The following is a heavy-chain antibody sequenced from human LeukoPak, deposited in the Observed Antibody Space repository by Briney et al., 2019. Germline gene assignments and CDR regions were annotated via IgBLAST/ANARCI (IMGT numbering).Heavy chain of an antibody. CDR3: ARDWGYYDSSGYSRDY. CDR1: GFTFSSYS. V-gene: IGHV3-21*01. D-gene: IGHD3-22*01. J-gene: IGHJ4*02. Sequence: KSGGSLRLSCAASGFTFSSYSMNWVRQAPGKGLEWVSSISSSSSYIYYADSAKGRFTISRDNAKNSLYLQMNSLRAEDTAVYYCARDWGYYDSSGYSRDYWGQGTLVAVSS. CDR2: ISSSSSYI.